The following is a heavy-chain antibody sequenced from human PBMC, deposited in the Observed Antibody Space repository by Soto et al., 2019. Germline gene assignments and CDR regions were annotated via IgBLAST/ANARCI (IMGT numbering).Heavy chain of an antibody. J-gene: IGHJ4*02. CDR2: IVVGSGNT. Sequence: QMQLVQSGPEVKKPGTSVKVSCKASGFTFTSSAVQWVRQARGQRLEWIGWIVVGSGNTNYAQKFQERVTITRDMSTSTAYMELSSLRSEDTAVYYCAADKGPKWELREYWGQGTLVTVSS. CDR3: AADKGPKWELREY. CDR1: GFTFTSSA. D-gene: IGHD1-26*01. V-gene: IGHV1-58*01.